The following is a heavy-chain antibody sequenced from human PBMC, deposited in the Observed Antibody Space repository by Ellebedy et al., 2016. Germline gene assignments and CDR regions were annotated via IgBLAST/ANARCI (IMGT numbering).Heavy chain of an antibody. CDR2: ISSSSSYI. Sequence: GGSLRLSCAASGFTFSSYSMNWVRQAPGKGLEWVSSISSSSSYIYYADSVKGRFTISRDNAKNSLYLQMNSLRAENTAVYYCARSKLELRPHYYYGMDVWGQGTTVTVSS. J-gene: IGHJ6*02. CDR3: ARSKLELRPHYYYGMDV. CDR1: GFTFSSYS. D-gene: IGHD1-7*01. V-gene: IGHV3-21*01.